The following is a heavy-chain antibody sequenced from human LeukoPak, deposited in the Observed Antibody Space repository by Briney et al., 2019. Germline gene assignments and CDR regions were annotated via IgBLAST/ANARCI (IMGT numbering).Heavy chain of an antibody. CDR1: GGSFSGYY. Sequence: SETLSLTCAVYGGSFSGYYWGWIRQPPGKGLEWIGEINHSGSTNYNPSLKSRVTISVDTSKNQFSLKLSSVTAADTAVYYCAAWGDSGLVFDYWGQGTLVTVSS. CDR3: AAWGDSGLVFDY. V-gene: IGHV4-34*01. D-gene: IGHD6-19*01. J-gene: IGHJ4*02. CDR2: INHSGST.